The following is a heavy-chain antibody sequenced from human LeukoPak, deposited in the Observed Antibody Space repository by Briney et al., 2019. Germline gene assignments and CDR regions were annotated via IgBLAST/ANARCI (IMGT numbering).Heavy chain of an antibody. Sequence: ASVKVSCKASGYTFTGYYMHWVRQAPGQGLEWMGWINPNSGGTNYAQKFQGRVTMTRDTSISTAYMELSRLRSDDTAVYYCARVKGVGAFLDYWGQGTLVTVSS. CDR3: ARVKGVGAFLDY. D-gene: IGHD1-26*01. V-gene: IGHV1-2*02. J-gene: IGHJ4*02. CDR2: INPNSGGT. CDR1: GYTFTGYY.